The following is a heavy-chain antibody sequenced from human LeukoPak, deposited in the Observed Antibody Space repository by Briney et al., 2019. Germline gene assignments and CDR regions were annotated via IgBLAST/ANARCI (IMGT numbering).Heavy chain of an antibody. CDR2: ISSSSSYI. V-gene: IGHV3-21*01. Sequence: GGSLRLSCAASGFTFSSYSMNWVRQAPGKGLEWVSSISSSSSYIYYADSVKGRFTISRDISKNTLYLQINNLRAEDTAVYYCARLSAWYVGLNYWGQGTLVTVSS. CDR3: ARLSAWYVGLNY. J-gene: IGHJ4*02. CDR1: GFTFSSYS. D-gene: IGHD6-19*01.